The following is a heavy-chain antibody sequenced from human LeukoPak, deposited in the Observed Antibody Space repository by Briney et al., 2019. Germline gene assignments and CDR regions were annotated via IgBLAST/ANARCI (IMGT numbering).Heavy chain of an antibody. CDR3: AKDIGRWLGSGVDY. D-gene: IGHD6-19*01. V-gene: IGHV3-9*01. Sequence: GRSLRLSCAASGFTFDDYAMHRVRQASGKGLEWVSGISWNSGSIGYADSVKGRFTISRDNAKNSLYLQMNSLRAEDTALYYCAKDIGRWLGSGVDYWGQGTLVTVSS. J-gene: IGHJ4*02. CDR2: ISWNSGSI. CDR1: GFTFDDYA.